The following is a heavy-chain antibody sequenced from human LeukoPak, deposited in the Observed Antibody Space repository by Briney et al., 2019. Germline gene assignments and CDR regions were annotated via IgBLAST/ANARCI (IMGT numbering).Heavy chain of an antibody. V-gene: IGHV1-2*02. CDR2: INPDSGGT. J-gene: IGHJ4*02. Sequence: GASVKVSCKASGYTFTRYYMHWVRQAPGQGLEWMGWINPDSGGTNYAQKFQGRVTMTRDTSMSTAYMELSRLRSDDTAVYYCAREGIAAAGSIDYWGQGTLVTVSS. CDR3: AREGIAAAGSIDY. D-gene: IGHD6-13*01. CDR1: GYTFTRYY.